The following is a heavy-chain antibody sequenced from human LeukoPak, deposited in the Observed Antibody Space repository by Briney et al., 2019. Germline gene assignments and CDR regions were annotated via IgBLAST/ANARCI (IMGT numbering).Heavy chain of an antibody. J-gene: IGHJ5*02. CDR1: GYTFTSYG. CDR2: ISAYNGNT. CDR3: ARGPTTVRGPNWFDP. V-gene: IGHV1-18*01. Sequence: ASVKVSCKASGYTFTSYGISWVRQAPGQGPEWMGWISAYNGNTNYAQKLQGRVTMTTDTSTSTAYMELRSLRSDDTAVYYCARGPTTVRGPNWFDPWGQGTLVTVSS. D-gene: IGHD4-17*01.